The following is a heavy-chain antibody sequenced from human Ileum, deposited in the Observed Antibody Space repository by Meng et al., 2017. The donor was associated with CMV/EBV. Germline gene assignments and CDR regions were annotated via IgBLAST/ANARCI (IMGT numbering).Heavy chain of an antibody. J-gene: IGHJ4*02. V-gene: IGHV1-18*01. Sequence: SGSTCNSYGISWVSQAPGPGIEWMGWISAYNGSTDDAQKLQGRDTMTTDTSTSTAYMELRSLRSDDTAVYYCARGPLLSMLTPPDYWGQGTLVTVSS. CDR3: ARGPLLSMLTPPDY. CDR1: GSTCNSYG. D-gene: IGHD2-2*01. CDR2: ISAYNGST.